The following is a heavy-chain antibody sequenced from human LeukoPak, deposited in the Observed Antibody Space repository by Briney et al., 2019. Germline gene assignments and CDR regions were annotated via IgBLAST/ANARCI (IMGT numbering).Heavy chain of an antibody. CDR2: MNPNSGNT. CDR3: ARGASQSFDY. V-gene: IGHV1-8*01. CDR1: GYTFTSYD. J-gene: IGHJ4*02. Sequence: ASVKVSCKASGYTFTSYDINWVRQASGQGLEWMGWMNPNSGNTRYVQKFQGRVTITRNTSMRTDYMELSSLRSEDTAVYYCARGASQSFDYWGQGTLVTVSS.